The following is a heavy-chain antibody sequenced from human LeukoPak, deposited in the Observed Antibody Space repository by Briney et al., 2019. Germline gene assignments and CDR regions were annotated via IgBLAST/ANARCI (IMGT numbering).Heavy chain of an antibody. V-gene: IGHV3-23*01. CDR2: ISGSAGST. J-gene: IGHJ4*02. D-gene: IGHD6-13*01. Sequence: GGSLRLSCAASGFTFSSYAMSWVRQAPGKGLEWVSAISGSAGSTYYADSVKGRFTIFRDNSKNTLYLQMNSLRAEDTAVYYCARAKYSSSCFDYWGQGTLVTVSS. CDR3: ARAKYSSSCFDY. CDR1: GFTFSSYA.